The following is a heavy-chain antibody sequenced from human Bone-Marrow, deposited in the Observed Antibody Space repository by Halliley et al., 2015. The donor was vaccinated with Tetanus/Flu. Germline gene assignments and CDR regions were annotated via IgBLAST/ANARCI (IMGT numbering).Heavy chain of an antibody. J-gene: IGHJ3*02. D-gene: IGHD5-12*01. CDR2: IYYSGSTNFNT. Sequence: GLVKPSETLSLTCTVSGVSIITYYWSWIRQPPGKGLEWIGYIYYSGSTNFNTNYNPSLKSRVAISLDTSKSQFSLRLSSVTAADTAVYYCARFGPEKYSEYPFDIWGQGTMVTVSA. V-gene: IGHV4-59*01. CDR1: GVSIITYY. CDR3: ARFGPEKYSEYPFDI.